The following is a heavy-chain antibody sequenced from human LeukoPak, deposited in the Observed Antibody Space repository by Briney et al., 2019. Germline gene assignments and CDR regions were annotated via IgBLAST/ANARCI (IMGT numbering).Heavy chain of an antibody. J-gene: IGHJ4*01. CDR3: ARNKGTNPTV. CDR1: GGSISSGGYY. V-gene: IGHV4-31*03. Sequence: SETLSLTCTVSGGSISSGGYYWSWIRQHPGKGLEWIGYIYYSGSTYYNPSLKSRVTISVDTSKNQFSLKLSSVTAADTAGYYWARNKGTNPTVWDKGPGVPVS. CDR2: IYYSGST. D-gene: IGHD2/OR15-2a*01.